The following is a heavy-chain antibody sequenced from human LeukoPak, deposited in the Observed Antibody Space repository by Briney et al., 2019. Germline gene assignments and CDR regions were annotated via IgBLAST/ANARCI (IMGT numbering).Heavy chain of an antibody. J-gene: IGHJ4*02. V-gene: IGHV3-66*02. CDR1: GFTVSSNY. CDR2: IYSGGST. Sequence: GGSLRLSCAASGFTVSSNYMSWVRQAPGKGLEWVSVIYSGGSTYYADSVKGRFTISRDNSKNTLYLQMNSLRAEDTAVYYCAKAGGIVVVPAAITYFDYWGQGTLVTVSS. D-gene: IGHD2-2*02. CDR3: AKAGGIVVVPAAITYFDY.